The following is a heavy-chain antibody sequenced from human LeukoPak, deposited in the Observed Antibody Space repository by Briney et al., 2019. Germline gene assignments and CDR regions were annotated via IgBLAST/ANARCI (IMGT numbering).Heavy chain of an antibody. D-gene: IGHD4-17*01. J-gene: IGHJ4*02. V-gene: IGHV3-48*03. CDR1: GFTFSSYE. CDR2: ISSSGSTI. Sequence: GGSLRLSCAASGFTFSSYEMNWVRQAPGKGLEWVSYISSSGSTIYYADSVKGRFTISRDNAKNSLYLQMNSLRAEDTAVYYCARDRTTSHFDYWGQGTLVTVSS. CDR3: ARDRTTSHFDY.